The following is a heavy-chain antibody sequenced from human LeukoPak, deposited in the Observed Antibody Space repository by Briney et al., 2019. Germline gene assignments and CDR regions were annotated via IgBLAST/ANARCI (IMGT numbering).Heavy chain of an antibody. D-gene: IGHD4-17*01. V-gene: IGHV1-69*04. CDR3: ARDDYGDYVLPAYYYGMDV. CDR1: GGTFSSYA. Sequence: GASVKVSCKASGGTFSSYAISWVRQAPGQGLEWMGRIIPILGIANYAQKFQGRVTITADKSTSTAYMELSSLRSEDTAVYYCARDDYGDYVLPAYYYGMDVWGQGTTVTVSS. CDR2: IIPILGIA. J-gene: IGHJ6*02.